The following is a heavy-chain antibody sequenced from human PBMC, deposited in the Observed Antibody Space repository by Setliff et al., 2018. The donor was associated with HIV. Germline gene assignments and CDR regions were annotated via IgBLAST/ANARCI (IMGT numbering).Heavy chain of an antibody. V-gene: IGHV4-4*08. D-gene: IGHD3-10*01. CDR1: GGSINNYY. CDR2: IYPNGSP. Sequence: SETLSLTCTVSGGSINNYYWSWIRQPPGKGLEWIGYIYPNGSPDYPSGNIVYNPSFRSRVTLSLDTSKNQFSLKLTSVTAADAAVYYCTWDYNSGSYRFDYWGQGTPVTVSS. CDR3: TWDYNSGSYRFDY. J-gene: IGHJ4*02.